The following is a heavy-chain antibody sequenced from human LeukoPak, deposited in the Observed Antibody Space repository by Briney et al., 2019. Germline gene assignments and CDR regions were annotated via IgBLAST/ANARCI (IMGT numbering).Heavy chain of an antibody. CDR1: GYSISSGDYC. Sequence: SETLSVTCAVSGYSISSGDYCWAWIRQPPGKGLEWIGCMTHSGRSYYNPSLKSRVTISLDTSENQFSLKLSSVTASDTAVYYRGRDSGYNKNDDWAQGPLVTVSS. CDR2: MTHSGRS. J-gene: IGHJ4*02. V-gene: IGHV4-38-2*02. CDR3: GRDSGYNKNDD. D-gene: IGHD5-12*01.